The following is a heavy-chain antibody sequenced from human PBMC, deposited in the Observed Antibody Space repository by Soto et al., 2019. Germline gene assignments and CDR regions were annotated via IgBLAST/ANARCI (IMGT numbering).Heavy chain of an antibody. CDR2: VTPGDASP. CDR3: VRARMHQAPYFFDY. D-gene: IGHD2-8*01. J-gene: IGHJ4*02. V-gene: IGHV1-46*01. CDR1: EYTFTNYY. Sequence: QVHLVQSGAEVKKPGVSVKVSCEASEYTFTNYYIHWVRQAPGQGFEWMGVVTPGDASPTYAPKFKGRVTMTRDTSTSTVYMELSSLRSEDTAIYYCVRARMHQAPYFFDYWGQGTLVTVSS.